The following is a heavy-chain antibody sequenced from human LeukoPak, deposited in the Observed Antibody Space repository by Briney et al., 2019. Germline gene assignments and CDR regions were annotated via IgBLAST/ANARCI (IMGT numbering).Heavy chain of an antibody. J-gene: IGHJ4*02. V-gene: IGHV3-33*08. CDR1: GFTFSSYG. D-gene: IGHD3-10*01. Sequence: PGGSLRLSCAASGFTFSSYGMHWVRQAPGKGLEWVAFIRYDGSNKYYADSVKGRFTISRDNSKNTLYLQMNSLRAEDTAVYYCARSSGSYYMGYYFDYWGQGTLVTVSS. CDR3: ARSSGSYYMGYYFDY. CDR2: IRYDGSNK.